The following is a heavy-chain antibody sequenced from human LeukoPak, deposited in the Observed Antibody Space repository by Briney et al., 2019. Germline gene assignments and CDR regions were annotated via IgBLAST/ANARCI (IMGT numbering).Heavy chain of an antibody. CDR2: IYYSGST. J-gene: IGHJ3*02. V-gene: IGHV4-39*01. Sequence: SETLSLTCTVSGGSISSSSYCWGWIRQPPGEGLEWIGRIYYSGSTYYNPSLKSRVTISVDTSKNQFSLKLISVTAEDTAVYYCARGSYDSSGYYFPPVAFDIWGQGTMVTVSS. D-gene: IGHD3-22*01. CDR1: GGSISSSSYC. CDR3: ARGSYDSSGYYFPPVAFDI.